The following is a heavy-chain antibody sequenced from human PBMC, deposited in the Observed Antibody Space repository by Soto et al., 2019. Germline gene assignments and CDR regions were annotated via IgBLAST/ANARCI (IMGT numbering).Heavy chain of an antibody. J-gene: IGHJ6*02. Sequence: GGSLRLSCAASGFTFSNYGMHWVRQAPGKGLEWVAVIWHDGKNKYYADSVKGRFTISRDNSKNSLYLQMNSLRTEDTALYYCAKDLYDFWSDRQVGMDVWGQGTTVTVSS. CDR1: GFTFSNYG. CDR3: AKDLYDFWSDRQVGMDV. CDR2: IWHDGKNK. D-gene: IGHD3-3*01. V-gene: IGHV3-33*03.